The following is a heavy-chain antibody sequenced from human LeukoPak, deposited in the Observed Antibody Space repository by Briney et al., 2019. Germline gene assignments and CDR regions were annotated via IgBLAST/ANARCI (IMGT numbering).Heavy chain of an antibody. D-gene: IGHD3-3*01. CDR3: ARGPPLEVPSWYYGMDV. CDR1: GGTFSSYA. CDR2: IIPIFGTA. Sequence: SVKVSCKASGGTFSSYAISWVRQAPGQGHEWMGGIIPIFGTANYAQKFQGRVTITADESTSTAYVELSSLRSEDTAVYYCARGPPLEVPSWYYGMDVWGQGTTVTVSS. V-gene: IGHV1-69*13. J-gene: IGHJ6*02.